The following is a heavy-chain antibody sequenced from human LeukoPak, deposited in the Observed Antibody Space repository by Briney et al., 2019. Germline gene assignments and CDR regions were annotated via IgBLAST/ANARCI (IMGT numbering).Heavy chain of an antibody. CDR1: GFTFSNAW. J-gene: IGHJ6*02. Sequence: GGSLRLSCAASGFTFSNAWMSWVCQAPGKGLEWVGRIKSKIDGGTTDYAAPVKGRFTISRDDSKNTLYLQMNSLKTEDTAVYYCTTEYSSGYLGYHYYYGMDVWGQGTTVTVSS. V-gene: IGHV3-15*01. CDR3: TTEYSSGYLGYHYYYGMDV. CDR2: IKSKIDGGTT. D-gene: IGHD3-22*01.